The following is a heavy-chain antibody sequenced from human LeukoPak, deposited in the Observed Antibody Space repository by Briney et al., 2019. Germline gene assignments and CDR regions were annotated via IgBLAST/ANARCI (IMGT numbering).Heavy chain of an antibody. CDR1: GFTFSSYS. V-gene: IGHV3-21*01. CDR2: ISSSSSYI. J-gene: IGHJ3*02. Sequence: GGSLRLSCAASGFTFSSYSMNWVRQAPGEGLEWVSSISSSSSYIYYADSVKGRFTISRDNAKNSLYLQMNSLRAEDTAVYYCARDLPTHDAFDIWGQGTMVTVSS. CDR3: ARDLPTHDAFDI.